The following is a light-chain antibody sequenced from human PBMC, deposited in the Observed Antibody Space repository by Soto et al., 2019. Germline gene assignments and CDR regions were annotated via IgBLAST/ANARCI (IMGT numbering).Light chain of an antibody. CDR1: QSLSSTY. J-gene: IGKJ2*01. CDR2: GAS. CDR3: QQSGTSPPYT. Sequence: EIVLTQSPGTLSLSPGERATLSCRASQSLSSTYLAWYQQKVGQSPRLLIYGASSRATGIPDRFSGSGSGTDFTITISRLEAEDFAVYYGQQSGTSPPYTFGPGTKLDIK. V-gene: IGKV3-20*01.